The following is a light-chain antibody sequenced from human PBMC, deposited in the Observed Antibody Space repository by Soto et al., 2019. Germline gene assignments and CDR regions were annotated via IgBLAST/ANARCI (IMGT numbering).Light chain of an antibody. V-gene: IGKV3-11*01. CDR3: QQRHMWPIT. CDR1: QYVGTR. CDR2: YTS. Sequence: LSQSPATLSSTPGETATLSCRASQYVGTRLAWYQHKPGQAPRLLIYYTSNRATGIPARFSGSGSGTDFTLTISSLEPEDSAVYYCQQRHMWPITFGQATRL. J-gene: IGKJ5*01.